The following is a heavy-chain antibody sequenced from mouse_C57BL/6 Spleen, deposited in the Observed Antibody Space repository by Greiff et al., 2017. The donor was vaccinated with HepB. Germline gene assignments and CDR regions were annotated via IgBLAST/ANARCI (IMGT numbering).Heavy chain of an antibody. CDR3: ARGYYYGSSHWYFDV. D-gene: IGHD1-1*01. J-gene: IGHJ1*03. CDR2: IDPSDSYT. V-gene: IGHV1-50*01. Sequence: VQLQQPGAELVKPGASVKLSCKASGYTFTSYWMQWVKQRPGQGLEWIGEIDPSDSYTNSNQKFKGKATLTVDTSSSTAYMQLSSLTSEDSAVYYCARGYYYGSSHWYFDVWGTGTTVTVSS. CDR1: GYTFTSYW.